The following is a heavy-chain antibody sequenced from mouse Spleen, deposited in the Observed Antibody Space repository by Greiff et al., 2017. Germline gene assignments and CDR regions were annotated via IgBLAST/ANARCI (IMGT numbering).Heavy chain of an antibody. CDR3: TTGGYGSSYYFDY. CDR2: IDPEDGAT. D-gene: IGHD1-1*01. V-gene: IGHV14-1*01. Sequence: VQLQQSGVELVRPGASVKLSCTASGFNIKDYYMHWVKQRPEQGLEWIGRIDPEDGATEYAPKFQGKATMTADTSSNTAYLQLSSLTSEDTAVYYCTTGGYGSSYYFDYWGQGTTLTVSS. J-gene: IGHJ2*01. CDR1: GFNIKDYY.